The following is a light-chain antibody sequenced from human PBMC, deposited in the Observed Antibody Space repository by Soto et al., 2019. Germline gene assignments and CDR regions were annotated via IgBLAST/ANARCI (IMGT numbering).Light chain of an antibody. CDR2: EVS. V-gene: IGLV2-8*01. J-gene: IGLJ1*01. Sequence: QSVLTQPPSASGSPGQSVTISCTGTSSDVGGYNYVSWYQQHPGKAPKLMIYEVSERPSGVPDRFSGSKSSNTASLTVSGLQAEDEADYYCSSYAGSSTPFVFGTGTKVTVL. CDR1: SSDVGGYNY. CDR3: SSYAGSSTPFV.